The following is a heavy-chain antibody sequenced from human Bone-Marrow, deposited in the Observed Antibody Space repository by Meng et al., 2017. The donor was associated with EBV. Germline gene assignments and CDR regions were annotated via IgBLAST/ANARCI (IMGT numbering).Heavy chain of an antibody. CDR1: GLIFHTFY. CDR3: ARDRDGDYGDFPY. D-gene: IGHD4-17*01. J-gene: IGHJ4*02. V-gene: IGHV1-46*02. Sequence: GRPGQVGGEVKKPGGSSEVFFKASGLIFHTFYNLLVPQAPGPGLEWMGIINPSIGCTFYAQKFQGKVTMTTDTSTRTVYMELNRLRSEDSAVYHCARDRDGDYGDFPYWGQGTLVTVSS. CDR2: INPSIGCT.